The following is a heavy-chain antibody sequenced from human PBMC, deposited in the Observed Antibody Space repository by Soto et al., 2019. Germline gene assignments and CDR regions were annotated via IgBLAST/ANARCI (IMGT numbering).Heavy chain of an antibody. J-gene: IGHJ4*02. CDR1: GFTFTSSA. CDR3: AAPSSGWGDFDY. Sequence: QMQLVQSGPEVKKPGTSVKVSCKASGFTFTSSAVQWVRQARGQRLEWIGWIVVGSGNTNYAQKFQERVTITRDMSTSTAYMELSSLRSEDTAVYYCAAPSSGWGDFDYWGQGTLGTVSS. CDR2: IVVGSGNT. V-gene: IGHV1-58*01. D-gene: IGHD6-19*01.